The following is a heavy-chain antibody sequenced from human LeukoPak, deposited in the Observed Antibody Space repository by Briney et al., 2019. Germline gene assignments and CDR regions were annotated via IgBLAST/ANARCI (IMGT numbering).Heavy chain of an antibody. CDR3: AKNHDAHDGFGL. V-gene: IGHV3-74*01. CDR1: GFRFSTYY. Sequence: GGSMTLSCAASGFRFSTYYMHCVRQAPGNVLVWLSRINADGSSTTYADSVKGRFTVSRDNAKNTLCRQMNSLRVEDTAVYDCAKNHDAHDGFGLWGQGTMVTVSS. CDR2: INADGSST. J-gene: IGHJ3*01. D-gene: IGHD1-14*01.